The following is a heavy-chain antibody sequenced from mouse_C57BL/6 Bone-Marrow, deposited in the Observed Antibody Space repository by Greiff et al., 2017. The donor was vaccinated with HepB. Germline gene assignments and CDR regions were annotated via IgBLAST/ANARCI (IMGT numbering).Heavy chain of an antibody. CDR2: ISSGGSYT. D-gene: IGHD1-1*01. Sequence: DVQLVESGGDLVKPGGSLKLSCAASGFTFSSYGMSWVRQTPDKRLEWVATISSGGSYTYYPDSVKGRFTISRDNAKNTLYLQMSSLKSEDTAMYYCARHTYYYGSSYGFAYWGQGTLVTVSA. CDR1: GFTFSSYG. CDR3: ARHTYYYGSSYGFAY. J-gene: IGHJ3*01. V-gene: IGHV5-6*01.